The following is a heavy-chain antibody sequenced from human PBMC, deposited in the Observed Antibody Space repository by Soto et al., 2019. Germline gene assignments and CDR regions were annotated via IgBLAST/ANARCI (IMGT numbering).Heavy chain of an antibody. Sequence: PSETLSLTCAVYGGSFSGYYWSWIRQPPGKGLEWIGEINHSGSTNYNPSLKSRVTISVDTSKNQFSLKLSSVTAADTAVYYCARALPPSATDYDYIWGSYRYCAFDIWGQGTMVTVSS. CDR3: ARALPPSATDYDYIWGSYRYCAFDI. CDR1: GGSFSGYY. V-gene: IGHV4-34*01. D-gene: IGHD3-16*02. J-gene: IGHJ3*02. CDR2: INHSGST.